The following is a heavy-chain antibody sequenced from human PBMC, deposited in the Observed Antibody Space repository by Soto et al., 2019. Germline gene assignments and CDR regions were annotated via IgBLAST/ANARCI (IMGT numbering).Heavy chain of an antibody. Sequence: SETLSLTCAVYGGSFSGYYWSWIRQPPGKGLEWIGEINHSGSTNYNPSLKSRVTISVDTSKNQFSLKLSSVTAADTAVYYCARAPKYNWNYLTGWFDPWGQGTLVTVSS. CDR1: GGSFSGYY. J-gene: IGHJ5*02. V-gene: IGHV4-34*01. CDR2: INHSGST. D-gene: IGHD1-7*01. CDR3: ARAPKYNWNYLTGWFDP.